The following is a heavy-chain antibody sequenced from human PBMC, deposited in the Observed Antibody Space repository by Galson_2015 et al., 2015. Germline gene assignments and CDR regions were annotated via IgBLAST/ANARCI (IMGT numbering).Heavy chain of an antibody. J-gene: IGHJ6*03. CDR3: ARDRGTVTTSYMDV. Sequence: SLRLSCAASGFTFSSYSMNWVRQAPGKGLEWVSSISSSSSYIYYADPVKGRFTISRDNAKNSLYLQMNSLRAEDTAVYYCARDRGTVTTSYMDVWGKGTTVTVSS. CDR1: GFTFSSYS. CDR2: ISSSSSYI. V-gene: IGHV3-21*01. D-gene: IGHD4-17*01.